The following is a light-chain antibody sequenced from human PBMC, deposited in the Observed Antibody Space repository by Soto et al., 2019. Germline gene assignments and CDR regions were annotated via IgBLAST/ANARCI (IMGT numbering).Light chain of an antibody. Sequence: QSVLTQPPSVSGAPGQRVTISCTGSSSNIGAGYDVHWYQQLPGTTPKLLIYANSNRPSGVPDRFSVSKSGTSASLAITRLQAEDEADYYCQSYDSSLSGWVFGGGTKLTVL. CDR3: QSYDSSLSGWV. J-gene: IGLJ3*02. CDR1: SSNIGAGYD. CDR2: ANS. V-gene: IGLV1-40*01.